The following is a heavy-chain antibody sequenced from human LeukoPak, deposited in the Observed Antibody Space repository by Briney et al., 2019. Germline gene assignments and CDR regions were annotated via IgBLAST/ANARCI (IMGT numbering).Heavy chain of an antibody. J-gene: IGHJ6*02. CDR2: ISAYNGNA. CDR3: ARDGLLDDILTGYYYYGMDV. V-gene: IGHV1-18*01. Sequence: ASVKVSCKASGYTFTSYGITWVRQAPGQGLEWMGWISAYNGNANYAQKFLGRVTMTTDTSTSTAYMELRSLRSDDTAVYYCARDGLLDDILTGYYYYGMDVWGQGTTVTVSS. CDR1: GYTFTSYG. D-gene: IGHD3-9*01.